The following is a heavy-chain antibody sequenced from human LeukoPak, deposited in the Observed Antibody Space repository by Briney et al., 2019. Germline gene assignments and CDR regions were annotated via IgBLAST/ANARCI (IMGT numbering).Heavy chain of an antibody. CDR3: AKDLYYYDSSGYSPGDY. J-gene: IGHJ4*02. V-gene: IGHV3-30*18. CDR1: GFTFSSYG. Sequence: GGSLRLSCAASGFTFSSYGMHWVRQALGKGLEWVAVISYDGSNKYYADSVKGRFTISRDNSKNTLYLQMNSLRAEDTAVYYCAKDLYYYDSSGYSPGDYWGQGTLVTVSS. D-gene: IGHD3-22*01. CDR2: ISYDGSNK.